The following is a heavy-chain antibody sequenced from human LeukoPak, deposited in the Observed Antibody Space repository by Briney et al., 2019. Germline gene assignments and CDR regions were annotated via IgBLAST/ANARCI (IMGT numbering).Heavy chain of an antibody. CDR3: ARVRDTMVRGARPNQYGMDV. D-gene: IGHD3-10*01. J-gene: IGHJ6*02. CDR1: GYTFTGYY. CDR2: INPNSGGT. V-gene: IGHV1-2*02. Sequence: GASVKVSCKASGYTFTGYYMHWVRQAPGQGLEWMGWINPNSGGTNYAQKFQGRVTMTRDTSISTAYMELSRLRSDDTAVYYCARVRDTMVRGARPNQYGMDVWGQGTTVTVSS.